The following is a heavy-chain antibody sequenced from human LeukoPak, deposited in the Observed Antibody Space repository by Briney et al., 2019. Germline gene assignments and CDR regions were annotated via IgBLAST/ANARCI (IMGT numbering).Heavy chain of an antibody. V-gene: IGHV3-20*04. CDR2: INWNGGST. CDR3: ARDGTLYYDILTGYVDSFDY. CDR1: GFTFDDYG. Sequence: PGGSLRLSCAASGFTFDDYGMSWVRQAPGKGLEWVSGINWNGGSTGYADSVKGRFTISRDNAKNSLYLQMNSLRAEDTASYYCARDGTLYYDILTGYVDSFDYWGQGTLVTVSS. D-gene: IGHD3-9*01. J-gene: IGHJ4*02.